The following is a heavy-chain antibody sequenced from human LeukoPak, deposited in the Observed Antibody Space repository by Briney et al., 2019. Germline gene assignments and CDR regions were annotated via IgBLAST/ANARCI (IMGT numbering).Heavy chain of an antibody. CDR2: IYHSGST. Sequence: SETLSLTCAVSGGSISRSNWWSWVRQPPGKGLEWIGEIYHSGSTNYNPSLKSRVTISVDTSKNQFSLKMRLVTAADTAVYYCARTTVTVSHFDYWGQGTLVTVSS. V-gene: IGHV4-4*02. CDR3: ARTTVTVSHFDY. CDR1: GGSISRSNW. D-gene: IGHD4-17*01. J-gene: IGHJ4*02.